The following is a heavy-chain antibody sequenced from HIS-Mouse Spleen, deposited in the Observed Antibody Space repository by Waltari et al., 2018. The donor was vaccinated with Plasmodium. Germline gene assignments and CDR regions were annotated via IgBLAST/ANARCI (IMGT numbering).Heavy chain of an antibody. D-gene: IGHD3-10*01. J-gene: IGHJ2*01. V-gene: IGHV4-34*01. CDR2: INHSGRT. CDR1: GGSFSGYY. CDR3: ARGLRGQYWYFDL. Sequence: QVQLQQWGAGLLKPSETLSLTCAVYGGSFSGYYWSWIGQPPGTGLEWIGEINHSGRTNNTPSLKSLFTISVHTSKNQFSLKLSSVTAADTAVYYCARGLRGQYWYFDLWGRGTLVTVSS.